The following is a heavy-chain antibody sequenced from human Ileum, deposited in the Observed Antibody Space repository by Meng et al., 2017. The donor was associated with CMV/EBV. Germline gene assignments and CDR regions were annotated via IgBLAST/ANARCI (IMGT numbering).Heavy chain of an antibody. Sequence: LQGSGPGPVKPAGPLSLTCTAPGDRISSGSHSWAWFRQPPGKRLEWIGSMYFSGIADYNPSLKSRVTISLHATQKQFSLRLTSVTAADSAVYFCARDLTNKWFYYWGQETLVTVSS. CDR2: MYFSGIA. J-gene: IGHJ4*02. V-gene: IGHV4-39*07. CDR3: ARDLTNKWFYY. D-gene: IGHD1-26*01. CDR1: GDRISSGSHS.